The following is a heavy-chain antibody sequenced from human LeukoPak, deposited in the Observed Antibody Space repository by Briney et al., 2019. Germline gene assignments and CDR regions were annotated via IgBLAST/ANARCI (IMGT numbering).Heavy chain of an antibody. CDR1: GFTFSSYS. J-gene: IGHJ5*02. CDR3: ARDVASAYYYGSGSYAWFDR. CDR2: ISSSSSYI. Sequence: PGGSLRLSCAASGFTFSSYSMNWVRQAPGKGLEWVSSISSSSSYIYYADSVKGRFTISRDNAKNSLYLQMNSLRAEDTAVYYCARDVASAYYYGSGSYAWFDRWGQGTLVTVSS. V-gene: IGHV3-21*01. D-gene: IGHD3-10*01.